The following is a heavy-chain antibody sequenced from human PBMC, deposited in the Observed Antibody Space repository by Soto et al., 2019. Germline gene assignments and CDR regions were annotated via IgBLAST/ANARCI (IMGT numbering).Heavy chain of an antibody. CDR1: GFTFGDYA. V-gene: IGHV3-49*03. Sequence: GGSLRLSCTASGFTFGDYAMSWFRQAPGKGLEWVGFIRSKAYGGTTEYAASVKGRFTISRDDSKSIAYLQMNSLKTEDTAVYYCTRELREDYYYYGMDVWGQGTTVTVSS. CDR2: IRSKAYGGTT. CDR3: TRELREDYYYYGMDV. J-gene: IGHJ6*02.